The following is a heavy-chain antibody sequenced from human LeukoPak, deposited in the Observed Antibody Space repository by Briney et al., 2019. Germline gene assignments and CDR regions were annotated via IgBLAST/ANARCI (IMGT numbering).Heavy chain of an antibody. V-gene: IGHV4-59*08. CDR2: IYYSGST. CDR3: ASLVGATTNDAFDI. J-gene: IGHJ3*02. D-gene: IGHD1-26*01. Sequence: PSETLSLTCTVSGGSISSYYWSWIRQPPGKGLEWIGYIYYSGSTNYNPSLKSRVTISVDTSKNQFSLKLSSVTAADTAVYYCASLVGATTNDAFDIWGQGTMVTVSS. CDR1: GGSISSYY.